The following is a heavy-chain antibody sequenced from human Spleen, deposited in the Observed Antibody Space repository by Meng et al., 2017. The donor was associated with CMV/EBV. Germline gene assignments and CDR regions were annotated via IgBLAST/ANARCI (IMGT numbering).Heavy chain of an antibody. V-gene: IGHV2-5*01. J-gene: IGHJ4*02. Sequence: TLTLTCTFSGFSPSTSGVGVGWIRQPPGKALEWLALIYWNDDKRYNPSLKSRLTITKDTSKSQVVLTMTNMDPVDTATYYCGTFDYWGQGALVTVSS. CDR1: GFSPSTSGVG. CDR2: IYWNDDK. CDR3: GTFDY.